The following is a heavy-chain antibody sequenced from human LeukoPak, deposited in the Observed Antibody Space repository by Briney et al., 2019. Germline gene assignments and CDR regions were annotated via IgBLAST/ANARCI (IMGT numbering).Heavy chain of an antibody. J-gene: IGHJ4*02. CDR3: AKSITGTTRNGY. D-gene: IGHD1-7*01. Sequence: GGSLRLSCAASGFTFSSYAMSWVRQAPGKGLEWVSAISGSGGSTYYADSVKGRFTISRDNSKNTLHLQMNSLRAEDTAVYYCAKSITGTTRNGYWGQGTLVTVSS. CDR2: ISGSGGST. CDR1: GFTFSSYA. V-gene: IGHV3-23*01.